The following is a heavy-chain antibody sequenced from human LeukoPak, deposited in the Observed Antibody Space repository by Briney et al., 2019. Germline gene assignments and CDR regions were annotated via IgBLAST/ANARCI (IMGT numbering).Heavy chain of an antibody. D-gene: IGHD3-16*01. CDR1: GGSISSYY. J-gene: IGHJ4*02. CDR2: IYYSGST. V-gene: IGHV4-59*01. CDR3: ASMEESSGYFDY. Sequence: SETLSLTCTVSGGSISSYYWSWIRQPPGKGLEWIGYIYYSGSTNHNPSLKSRVTISVDTSKNQFSLKLSSVTAADTAVYYCASMEESSGYFDYWGQGTLVTVSS.